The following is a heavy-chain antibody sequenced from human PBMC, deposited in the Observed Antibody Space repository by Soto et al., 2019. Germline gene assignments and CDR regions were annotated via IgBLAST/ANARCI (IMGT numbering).Heavy chain of an antibody. CDR1: GGSISSYY. Sequence: SETLSLTCTVSGGSISSYYWSWIRQPPGKGLEWIGYIYYSGSTNYNPSLKSRVTISVDTSKNQFSLKLSSVTAADTAVYYCAPPPEVTIFGIVISSYSIAWGQGTLVTVSS. V-gene: IGHV4-59*01. CDR2: IYYSGST. D-gene: IGHD3-3*01. J-gene: IGHJ5*02. CDR3: APPPEVTIFGIVISSYSIA.